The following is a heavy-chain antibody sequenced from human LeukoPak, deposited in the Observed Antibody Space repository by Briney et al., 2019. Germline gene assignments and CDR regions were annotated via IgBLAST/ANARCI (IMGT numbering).Heavy chain of an antibody. Sequence: PGESLKISCRVSGYRFTYDWIGWVRQMPGKGLEWVGIIYPDDSDTRYSPSFQGQVTISADKSINTAYLQWSSLKASDTAMYYCVKKHSGSSLRLYYFDYWGQGTLVTVSS. CDR2: IYPDDSDT. V-gene: IGHV5-51*01. D-gene: IGHD3-10*01. CDR3: VKKHSGSSLRLYYFDY. CDR1: GYRFTYDW. J-gene: IGHJ4*02.